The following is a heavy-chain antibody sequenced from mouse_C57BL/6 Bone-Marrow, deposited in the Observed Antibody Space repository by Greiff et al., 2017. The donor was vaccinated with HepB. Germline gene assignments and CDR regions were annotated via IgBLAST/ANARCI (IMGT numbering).Heavy chain of an antibody. J-gene: IGHJ4*01. D-gene: IGHD2-2*01. CDR2: IYPRDGST. V-gene: IGHV1-78*01. CDR3: ARGGRGYDGAMDY. Sequence: QVQLQQPGTELVKPGASVKLSCKASGYTFTDHTIHWMKQRPEQGLEWIGYIYPRDGSTKYNEKFKGKATLTADKSSSTAYMQLNSLTSEDSAVYFCARGGRGYDGAMDYWGQGTSVTVSS. CDR1: GYTFTDHT.